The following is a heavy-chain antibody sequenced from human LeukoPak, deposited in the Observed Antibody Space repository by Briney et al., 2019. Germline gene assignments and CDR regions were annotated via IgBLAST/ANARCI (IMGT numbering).Heavy chain of an antibody. D-gene: IGHD1-26*01. J-gene: IGHJ4*02. CDR2: IIPIFGTA. CDR1: GGTFSSYA. V-gene: IGHV1-69*05. CDR3: AKEDSGFQYYFDY. Sequence: SVKVSCKASGGTFSSYAISWVRQAPGQGLEWMGRIIPIFGTANYAQKFQGRVTITTDESTSTAYMELSSLRSEDTAVYYRAKEDSGFQYYFDYWGQGTLVTVSS.